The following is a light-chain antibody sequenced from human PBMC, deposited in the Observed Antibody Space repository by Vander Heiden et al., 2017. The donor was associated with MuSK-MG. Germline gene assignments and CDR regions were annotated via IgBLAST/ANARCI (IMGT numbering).Light chain of an antibody. CDR3: PAWDSSTWV. V-gene: IGLV3-1*01. CDR2: QDS. J-gene: IGLJ2*01. CDR1: KLGDKY. Sequence: SYELTQPPSMSVSPGQTASIPCSGDKLGDKYACWYQQKPAQSPGLGIYQDSKRPSGIPERFSGSNSGNTATLTISGTQAMDEAYYYCPAWDSSTWVFGGGTKLTVL.